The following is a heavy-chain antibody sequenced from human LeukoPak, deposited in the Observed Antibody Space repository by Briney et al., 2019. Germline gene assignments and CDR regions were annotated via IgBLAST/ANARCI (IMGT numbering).Heavy chain of an antibody. D-gene: IGHD3-16*01. CDR3: ARLGSSDI. CDR2: INPNRGGT. Sequence: ASVKVSCKASANTFTGYCMHWVRQAPGQGLEWMGWINPNRGGTNYAQRFHGRVTMTRDTSISTAYMQLSRLTSDDTAVYYCARLGSSDIWGQGTMVTVSS. V-gene: IGHV1-2*02. J-gene: IGHJ3*02. CDR1: ANTFTGYC.